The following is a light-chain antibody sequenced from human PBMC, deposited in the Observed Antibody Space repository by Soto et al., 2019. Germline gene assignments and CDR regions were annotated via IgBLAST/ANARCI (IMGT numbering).Light chain of an antibody. CDR2: SNS. CDR3: QSYDSSLSGKVV. Sequence: QSVLTQPPSVSGAPGQRVTISCTGSSSNIGAGYDVHWYQQLPGTAPKLLIYSNSNRPSGVPDRFSGSKSGTSASLAITGLQAEDEADYYCQSYDSSLSGKVVFGGGTKLTVL. J-gene: IGLJ2*01. V-gene: IGLV1-40*01. CDR1: SSNIGAGYD.